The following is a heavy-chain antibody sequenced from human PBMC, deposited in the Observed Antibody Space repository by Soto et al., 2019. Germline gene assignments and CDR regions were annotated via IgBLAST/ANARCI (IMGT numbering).Heavy chain of an antibody. V-gene: IGHV3-23*01. CDR3: AKVGPSYYYGMDV. D-gene: IGHD1-26*01. J-gene: IGHJ6*02. CDR2: ISGSGRTI. Sequence: GETLKISCAASGVDFSSEVMCWVRQAPGKGLEWVSSISGSGRTIYHADSMRGRFAISRDNSKNSLYLQLNDLRVDDTAVYYCAKVGPSYYYGMDVWGQGTRSPSP. CDR1: GVDFSSEV.